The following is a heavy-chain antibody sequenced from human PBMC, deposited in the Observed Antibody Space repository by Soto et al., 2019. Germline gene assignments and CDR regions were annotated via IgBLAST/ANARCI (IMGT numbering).Heavy chain of an antibody. D-gene: IGHD1-26*01. Sequence: VQLLESGGGLVQPGGSLRLSCAASGFTFSSYAMSWVRQAPGKGLEWVSAISGSGGSTYYADSVKGRFTISRDNSKNTLYLQMNSLRAEDTAVYYCAKGGSYPFYYYYGMDVWGQGTTVTVSS. V-gene: IGHV3-23*01. CDR2: ISGSGGST. J-gene: IGHJ6*02. CDR3: AKGGSYPFYYYYGMDV. CDR1: GFTFSSYA.